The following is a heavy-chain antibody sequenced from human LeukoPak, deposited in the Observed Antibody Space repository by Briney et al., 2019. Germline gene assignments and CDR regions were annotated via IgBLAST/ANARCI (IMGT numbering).Heavy chain of an antibody. D-gene: IGHD6-13*01. Sequence: SETLSLTCAVYGGSFSGYYWSWIRQPPGKGLEWIGEINHSGSTNYNPSLKSRVTISVDTSKNQFSLKLSSVTAADTAVYYCAGVIAAAGRYFDYWGQGTLVTASS. CDR2: INHSGST. V-gene: IGHV4-34*01. CDR3: AGVIAAAGRYFDY. CDR1: GGSFSGYY. J-gene: IGHJ4*02.